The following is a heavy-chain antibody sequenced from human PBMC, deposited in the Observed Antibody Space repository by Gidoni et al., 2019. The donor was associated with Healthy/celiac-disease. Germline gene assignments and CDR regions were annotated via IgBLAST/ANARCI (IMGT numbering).Heavy chain of an antibody. CDR2: IKQDGSEK. CDR1: GFTFSSYW. CDR3: ASDLELATINYFDY. J-gene: IGHJ4*02. D-gene: IGHD5-12*01. V-gene: IGHV3-7*04. Sequence: EVQLVESGGGLVQPGGSLRLSCAASGFTFSSYWMSWVRKAPGKGLEWVANIKQDGSEKDYVYSVKGRFTISRYNAKNSRDLQRNSLRSEDTAVYYCASDLELATINYFDYWGQGTLVTVSS.